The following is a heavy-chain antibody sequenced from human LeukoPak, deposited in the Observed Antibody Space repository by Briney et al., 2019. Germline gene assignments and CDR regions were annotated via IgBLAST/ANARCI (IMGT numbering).Heavy chain of an antibody. V-gene: IGHV3-49*03. CDR3: TRVGTPKVKKGAFDI. Sequence: GSLRLSCTASGFTFGDYAMSWFRQAPGKGLEWVGFIRSKAYGGTTEYAASVKGRSTISRDDSKSIAYLQMNSLKTEDTAVYYCTRVGTPKVKKGAFDIWGQGTMVTVSS. D-gene: IGHD1-14*01. CDR2: IRSKAYGGTT. CDR1: GFTFGDYA. J-gene: IGHJ3*02.